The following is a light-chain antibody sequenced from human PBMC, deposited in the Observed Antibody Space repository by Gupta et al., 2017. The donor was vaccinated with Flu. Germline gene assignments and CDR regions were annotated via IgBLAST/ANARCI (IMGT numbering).Light chain of an antibody. V-gene: IGKV3-15*01. CDR2: GAS. CDR3: QQYSYWPQAT. CDR1: QSVSST. J-gene: IGKJ1*01. Sequence: EIVMTQSPATLSVSPGETATLSCRASQSVSSTLGWYQQKPGQAPRLLFYGASTRATDVPARFSGSGSGTEFTLTISNLQPEDFAVYYCQQYSYWPQATFGQGTKVEVK.